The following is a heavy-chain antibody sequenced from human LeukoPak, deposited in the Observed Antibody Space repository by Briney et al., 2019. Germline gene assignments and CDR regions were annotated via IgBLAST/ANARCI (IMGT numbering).Heavy chain of an antibody. D-gene: IGHD3-10*01. V-gene: IGHV1-8*01. CDR2: MNPNSGNT. CDR1: GYTFTSYD. J-gene: IGHJ4*02. Sequence: ASVKVSCKASGYTFTSYDINWVRQATGQGLEWMGWMNPNSGNTGYAQKFQGRVTMTRHTSISTAYMELSSLRSEDTAVYYCARARRSITMVRGVTLPRYYFDYWGQGTLVTVSS. CDR3: ARARRSITMVRGVTLPRYYFDY.